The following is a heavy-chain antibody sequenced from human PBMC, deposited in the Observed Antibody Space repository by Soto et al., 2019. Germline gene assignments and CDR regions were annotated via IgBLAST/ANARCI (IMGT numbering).Heavy chain of an antibody. V-gene: IGHV4-61*01. D-gene: IGHD3-10*01. CDR2: IYYSGST. CDR3: ARDRVLLWFGELSNYGMDV. J-gene: IGHJ6*02. CDR1: GGSVSSGSYY. Sequence: SETLSLTCTVSGGSVSSGSYYWSWIRQPPGKGLEWIGYIYYSGSTNYNPSLKSRVTISVDTSKNQFSLKLSSVTAADTAVYYCARDRVLLWFGELSNYGMDVWGQGTTVTVPS.